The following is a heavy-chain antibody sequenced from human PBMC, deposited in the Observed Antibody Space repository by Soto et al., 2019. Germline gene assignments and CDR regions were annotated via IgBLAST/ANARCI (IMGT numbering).Heavy chain of an antibody. CDR1: GLSLRTNGVG. CDR3: AHHQDGGFDY. V-gene: IGHV2-5*01. Sequence: QIILKESGPTLVKPTQTLTLTCTSSGLSLRTNGVGVGWIRQPPGKDLEWLALIYWNDDKRYSPSLKSRLTITKNTSKNQVVLTMTSMDPVDTATYYCAHHQDGGFDYWGQGTLVTVSS. CDR2: IYWNDDK. J-gene: IGHJ4*02. D-gene: IGHD3-10*01.